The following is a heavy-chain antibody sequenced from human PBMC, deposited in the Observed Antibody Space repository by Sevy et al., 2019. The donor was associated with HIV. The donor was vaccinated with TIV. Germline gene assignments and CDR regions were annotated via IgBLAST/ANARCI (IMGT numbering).Heavy chain of an antibody. CDR2: IVTYNGNI. V-gene: IGHV1-18*01. Sequence: ASVKVSCKASGYTFSSYGISWVRQVPGQGLEWMGWIVTYNGNIKYSQKVQDRVTMTTDTSTSTAYMELRSLTSDDTAVYFCARISRLRGRINWFDPWGQGTLVTVSS. CDR1: GYTFSSYG. CDR3: ARISRLRGRINWFDP. D-gene: IGHD3-10*01. J-gene: IGHJ5*02.